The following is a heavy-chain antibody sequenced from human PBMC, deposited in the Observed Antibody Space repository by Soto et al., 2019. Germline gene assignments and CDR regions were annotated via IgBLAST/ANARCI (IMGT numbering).Heavy chain of an antibody. D-gene: IGHD1-26*01. CDR2: ISSSSSTI. V-gene: IGHV3-48*02. Sequence: GGSLRLSCAASGFTFSSYSMNWVRQAPGKGLEWVSYISSSSSTIYYADSVKGRFTISRDNAKNSLYLQMNSLRDEDTAVYYCARGTSGAIAPYYFDNWGQGTLVTVSS. CDR1: GFTFSSYS. CDR3: ARGTSGAIAPYYFDN. J-gene: IGHJ4*02.